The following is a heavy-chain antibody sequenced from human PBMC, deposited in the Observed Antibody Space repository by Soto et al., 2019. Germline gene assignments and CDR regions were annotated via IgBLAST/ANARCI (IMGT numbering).Heavy chain of an antibody. CDR1: GFTFSSYS. CDR3: ARRNSVVAATTYYYYYYGMDV. CDR2: ISSSSSTI. V-gene: IGHV3-48*02. Sequence: ESGGGLVQPGGSLRLSCAASGFTFSSYSMNWVRQAPGKGLEWVSYISSSSSTIYYADSVKGRFTISRDNAKNSLYLQMNSLRDEDTAVYYCARRNSVVAATTYYYYYYGMDVWGQGTTVTVSS. J-gene: IGHJ6*02. D-gene: IGHD2-15*01.